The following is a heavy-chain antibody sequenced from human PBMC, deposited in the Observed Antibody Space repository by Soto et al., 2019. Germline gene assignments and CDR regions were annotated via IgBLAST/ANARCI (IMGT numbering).Heavy chain of an antibody. CDR1: GGSISSGGYY. CDR2: MFYSVNT. CDR3: ARDRGDCSGGGCSYAAFDI. V-gene: IGHV4-31*03. J-gene: IGHJ3*02. D-gene: IGHD2-15*01. Sequence: QVQLQESGPGLVKPSQTLSLTCTVSGGSISSGGYYWSWIRQHPGKGLEWIGYMFYSVNTYYNPSLKSRVTISVDTSKNQFSLKLSSVTAADTAVYYCARDRGDCSGGGCSYAAFDIWGQGTMVTVSS.